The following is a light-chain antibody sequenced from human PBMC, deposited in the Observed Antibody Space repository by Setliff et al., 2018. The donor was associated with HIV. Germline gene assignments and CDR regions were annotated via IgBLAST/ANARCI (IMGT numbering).Light chain of an antibody. CDR3: AAWDDSLNGDV. CDR2: TNN. CDR1: NSNIGSNT. J-gene: IGLJ1*01. V-gene: IGLV1-44*01. Sequence: QSALTQPPSASGTPGQRVTISCSGSNSNIGSNTVDWYQQLPGTAPKLLIYTNNQRPSGVPDRFSGSKSGTSASLAISGLQSEDEADYYCAAWDDSLNGDVFGTGTKVTVL.